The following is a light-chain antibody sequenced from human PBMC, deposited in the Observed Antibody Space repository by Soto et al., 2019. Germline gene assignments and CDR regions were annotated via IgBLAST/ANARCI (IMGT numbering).Light chain of an antibody. CDR2: DAS. J-gene: IGKJ4*01. CDR1: QSVGSY. CDR3: QQRSNWPSLT. Sequence: IVLIQSPATLSFSPGDRATLSCRASQSVGSYLAWYQHKPGQAPRLLISDASNRATGIPARFSGSGSETDFTLTISSLEPEDSAVYYCQQRSNWPSLTFGGGTKV. V-gene: IGKV3-11*01.